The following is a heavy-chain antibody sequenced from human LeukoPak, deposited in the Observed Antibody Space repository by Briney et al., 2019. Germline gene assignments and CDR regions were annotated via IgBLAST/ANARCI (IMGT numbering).Heavy chain of an antibody. CDR3: ARRGTYSLDY. CDR1: GNTFTSYW. J-gene: IGHJ4*02. V-gene: IGHV5-51*01. D-gene: IGHD1-26*01. Sequence: GESLKISCKGSGNTFTSYWIAWVRQMPGKGLECMGIIYPDDSDTRYSPSLQGQVTISADKSIDTAYLQWSSLKASDTSMYYCARRGTYSLDYWGQGTLVTVSS. CDR2: IYPDDSDT.